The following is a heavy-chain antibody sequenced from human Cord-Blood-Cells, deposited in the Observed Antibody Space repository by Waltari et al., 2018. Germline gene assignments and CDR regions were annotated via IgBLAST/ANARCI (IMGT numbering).Heavy chain of an antibody. CDR1: GGSISSSSYY. CDR2: IYYSGST. CDR3: ARRGSSSWFDY. V-gene: IGHV4-39*07. Sequence: QLQLQESGPGLVKPSETLSLTCTVSGGSISSSSYYCGWIRQPPGKGLEWIGSIYYSGSTYYNPSLKSRVTISVDTSKNQFSLKLSSVTAADTAVYYCARRGSSSWFDYWGQGTLVTVSS. J-gene: IGHJ4*02. D-gene: IGHD6-13*01.